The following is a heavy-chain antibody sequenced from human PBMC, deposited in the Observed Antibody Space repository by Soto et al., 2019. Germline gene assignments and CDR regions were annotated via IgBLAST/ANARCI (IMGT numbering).Heavy chain of an antibody. Sequence: SSETLSLTCTVSGGSISSYYWSWIRQPPGKGLEWIGYIYYSGSTNYNPSLKSRVTISVDTSKNQFSLKLSSVTAADTAVYYCAAHSPYGSGSWTIDYWGQGTLVTVSS. CDR3: AAHSPYGSGSWTIDY. J-gene: IGHJ4*02. D-gene: IGHD3-10*01. V-gene: IGHV4-59*08. CDR2: IYYSGST. CDR1: GGSISSYY.